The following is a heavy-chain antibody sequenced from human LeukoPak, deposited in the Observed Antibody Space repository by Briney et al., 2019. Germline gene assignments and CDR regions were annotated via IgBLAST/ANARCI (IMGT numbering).Heavy chain of an antibody. CDR2: MNPNNGNT. CDR3: ARLASSSWPLYYYYGMDV. CDR1: GYTFTSYD. J-gene: IGHJ6*02. D-gene: IGHD6-13*01. V-gene: IGHV1-8*01. Sequence: ASVKVSCKASGYTFTSYDINWVRQATGQGLEWMGWMNPNNGNTGYAQKFQGGVTMTRSTSISTAYMELSSLRSEDTAVYYCARLASSSWPLYYYYGMDVWGQGTTVTVSS.